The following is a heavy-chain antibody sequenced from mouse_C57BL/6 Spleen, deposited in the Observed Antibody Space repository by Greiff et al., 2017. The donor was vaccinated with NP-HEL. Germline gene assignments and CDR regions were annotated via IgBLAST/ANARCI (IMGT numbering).Heavy chain of an antibody. D-gene: IGHD1-1*01. V-gene: IGHV5-17*01. J-gene: IGHJ1*03. CDR3: ARPYYGSRGGYFDV. CDR1: GFTFSDYG. Sequence: EVKLMESGGGLVKPGGSLKLSCAASGFTFSDYGMHWVRQAPEKGLEWVAYISSGSSTIYYADTVKGRFTISRDNAKNTLFLQMTSLRSEDKAMYYCARPYYGSRGGYFDVWGTGTTVTVSS. CDR2: ISSGSSTI.